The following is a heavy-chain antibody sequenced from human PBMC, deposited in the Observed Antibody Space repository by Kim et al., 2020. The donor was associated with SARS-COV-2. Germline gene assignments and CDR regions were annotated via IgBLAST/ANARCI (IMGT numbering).Heavy chain of an antibody. CDR3: ASATSGYYFFHH. CDR1: GFTFSSYW. Sequence: GGSLRLSCAASGFTFSSYWMHWVRQAPGKGLEWVSRANNDGSITSYAASVKGRFTVSRDNAKNTLYLQVNSLRAEDTAVYYCASATSGYYFFHHWGQGPL. V-gene: IGHV3-74*01. J-gene: IGHJ1*01. D-gene: IGHD3-22*01. CDR2: ANNDGSIT.